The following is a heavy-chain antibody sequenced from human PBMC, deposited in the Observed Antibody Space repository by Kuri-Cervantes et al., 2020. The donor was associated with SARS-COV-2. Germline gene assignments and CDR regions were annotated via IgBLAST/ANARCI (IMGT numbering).Heavy chain of an antibody. D-gene: IGHD3-22*01. CDR3: ASGGSSGYFNY. V-gene: IGHV4-4*07. J-gene: IGHJ4*02. CDR2: IYTSGST. Sequence: GSLRLSCTVSGGSISSYYWSWIRQPAGKGLEWIGRIYTSGSTNYNPSLKSRVTISVDTSKNQFSLKLSSVTAADTAAYYCASGGSSGYFNYWGQGTPVTVSS. CDR1: GGSISSYY.